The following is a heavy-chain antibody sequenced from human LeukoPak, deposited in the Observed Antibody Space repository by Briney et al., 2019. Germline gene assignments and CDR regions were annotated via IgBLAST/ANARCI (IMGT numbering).Heavy chain of an antibody. D-gene: IGHD6-19*01. CDR1: GFIFNTYA. CDR2: ITSTSTFT. Sequence: GGSLRLSCEASGFIFNTYAMNWVRQAPGKGLEWVSSITSTSTFTYYADSVKGRFTISRDNVKNSLYLQMNSLRGEDTAVYYCAKDHSSAWDYFYYGMNVWGQGTTVTVSS. CDR3: AKDHSSAWDYFYYGMNV. V-gene: IGHV3-21*04. J-gene: IGHJ6*02.